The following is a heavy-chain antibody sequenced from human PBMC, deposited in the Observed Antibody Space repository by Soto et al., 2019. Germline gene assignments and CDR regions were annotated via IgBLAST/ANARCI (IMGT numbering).Heavy chain of an antibody. D-gene: IGHD4-4*01. V-gene: IGHV1-2*02. CDR3: AKELQRCIDV. Sequence: QVHLVQSGAEVKQPGASVKVSCKASGYTFSVYHMHWVRQAPGQGLEWMGWVHPNSGGTNYAQSFEGRVTMTSDTSINTAYMELSRLISDDTAGYYCAKELQRCIDVWGQGTTVTVSS. CDR1: GYTFSVYH. J-gene: IGHJ6*02. CDR2: VHPNSGGT.